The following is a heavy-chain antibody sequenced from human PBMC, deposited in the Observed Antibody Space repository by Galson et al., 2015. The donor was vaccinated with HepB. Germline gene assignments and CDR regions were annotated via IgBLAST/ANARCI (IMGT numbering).Heavy chain of an antibody. V-gene: IGHV5-51*03. D-gene: IGHD2-15*01. J-gene: IGHJ4*02. CDR3: ARSKKGCSGGSCYPVYFDY. CDR1: GYSFTSYW. Sequence: QSGAEVKKPGESLKISCKGSGYSFTSYWIGWVRQMPGKGLEWMGIIYPGDSDTRYSPSFQGQVTISADKSISTAYLQWSSLKASDTAMYYCARSKKGCSGGSCYPVYFDYWGQGTLVTVSS. CDR2: IYPGDSDT.